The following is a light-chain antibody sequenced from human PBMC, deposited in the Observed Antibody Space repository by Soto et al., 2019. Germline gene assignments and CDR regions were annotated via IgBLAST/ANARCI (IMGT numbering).Light chain of an antibody. V-gene: IGKV1-33*01. CDR2: GAS. Sequence: DIQMTQSPSSLSASVGDRVTITCRASQSISSYLNWYQQKPGKAPRLLIYGASNLETGVPSRFSGSGSGTDFTFTISSLQPEDFATYYCQQFDNFPRAITFGQGTRLEIK. CDR3: QQFDNFPRAIT. J-gene: IGKJ5*01. CDR1: QSISSY.